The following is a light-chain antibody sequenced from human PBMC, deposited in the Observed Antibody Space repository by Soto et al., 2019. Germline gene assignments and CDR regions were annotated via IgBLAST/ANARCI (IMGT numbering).Light chain of an antibody. V-gene: IGLV2-23*01. J-gene: IGLJ1*01. Sequence: QSVLTQPASVSGSPGQSITISCTGTSSDVGSYTLVSWYQQHSGKAPKLIIYEDSKRPSGVSNRFSGSKSGNTASLTISGLQTEDEADYYFFSCADSSPYVVGTGTKLTV. CDR2: EDS. CDR1: SSDVGSYTL. CDR3: FSCADSSPYV.